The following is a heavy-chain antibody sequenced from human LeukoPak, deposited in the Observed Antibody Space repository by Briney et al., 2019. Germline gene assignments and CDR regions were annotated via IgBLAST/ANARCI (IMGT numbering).Heavy chain of an antibody. J-gene: IGHJ4*02. D-gene: IGHD4-11*01. V-gene: IGHV1-69*05. CDR3: ARGRSNYGY. CDR1: GGTFSSYA. Sequence: ASVKVSCKASGGTFSSYAISWVRQAPGQGLEWMGGIIPIFGTANYAQKFQGRVTITRNTSISTAYMELSSLRSEDTAVYYCARGRSNYGYWGQGTLVTVSS. CDR2: IIPIFGTA.